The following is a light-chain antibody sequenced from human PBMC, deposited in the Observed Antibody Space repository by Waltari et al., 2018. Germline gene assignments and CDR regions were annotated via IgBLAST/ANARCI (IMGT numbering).Light chain of an antibody. CDR3: QSYDSSLSGFYV. CDR1: SSNIGAGYD. V-gene: IGLV1-40*01. Sequence: PLLTQPASVSGAPGQRVTIPCTGSSSNIGAGYDVHCYQKLPGTAPKLLIYDNTNRPSGVPDRVAGSKSGTSASLAITGLQAEDEADDYGQSYDSSLSGFYVFGTGTRVTVL. CDR2: DNT. J-gene: IGLJ1*01.